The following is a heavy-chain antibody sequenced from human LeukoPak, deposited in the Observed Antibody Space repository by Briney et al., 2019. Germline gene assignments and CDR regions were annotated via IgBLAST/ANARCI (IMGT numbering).Heavy chain of an antibody. Sequence: ASVKVSCKASGGTFSSYAISWVRQAPGQGLEWMGGIIPIFGTANYAQKFQGRLTLTRDMSTTTDYLELSSLRSEDTAVYYCARDNSVRDEAWWFNPWGQGTLVTVSS. J-gene: IGHJ5*02. D-gene: IGHD5-24*01. V-gene: IGHV1-69*05. CDR3: ARDNSVRDEAWWFNP. CDR1: GGTFSSYA. CDR2: IIPIFGTA.